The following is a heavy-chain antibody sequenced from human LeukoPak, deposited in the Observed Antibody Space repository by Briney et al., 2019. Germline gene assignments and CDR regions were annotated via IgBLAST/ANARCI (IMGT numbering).Heavy chain of an antibody. CDR2: IYSGGST. CDR3: AREALGTTRVQHYYYYYGMDV. Sequence: GGSLRLSCAASGFTVSSNYMSWVRQAPGKGPEWVSVIYSGGSTYYADSVKGRFTISRDNSKNTLYLQMNSLRAEDTAVYYCAREALGTTRVQHYYYYYGMDVWGQGTTVTASS. V-gene: IGHV3-66*01. J-gene: IGHJ6*02. CDR1: GFTVSSNY. D-gene: IGHD4-17*01.